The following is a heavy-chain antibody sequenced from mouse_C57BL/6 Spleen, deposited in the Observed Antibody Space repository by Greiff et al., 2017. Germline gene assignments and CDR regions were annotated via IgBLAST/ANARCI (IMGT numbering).Heavy chain of an antibody. D-gene: IGHD1-1*01. Sequence: VQLQQSGAELVRPGASVTLSCKASGYTFTDYEMHWVKQTPLHGLEWIGAIDPETGGTAYNQKFKGKAILTADTSSSTAYMELRILASDDSAVYYCTRGRYYDYWGQGTTLTVSS. CDR1: GYTFTDYE. CDR2: IDPETGGT. CDR3: TRGRYYDY. V-gene: IGHV1-15*01. J-gene: IGHJ2*01.